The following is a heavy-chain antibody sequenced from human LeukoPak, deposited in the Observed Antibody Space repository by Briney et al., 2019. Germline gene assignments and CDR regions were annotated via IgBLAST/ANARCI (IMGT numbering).Heavy chain of an antibody. Sequence: PGGSPRLSCAASGFTFNTYAMSWVRQAPGKGPEWVANIKQDGSEKYYVDSVKGRFTISRDNAKNSLYLQMNSLRAEDTAVYYCARDAFSRISVFGVVSDAFDIWGQGTMVTVSS. CDR1: GFTFNTYA. D-gene: IGHD3-3*01. J-gene: IGHJ3*02. V-gene: IGHV3-7*01. CDR3: ARDAFSRISVFGVVSDAFDI. CDR2: IKQDGSEK.